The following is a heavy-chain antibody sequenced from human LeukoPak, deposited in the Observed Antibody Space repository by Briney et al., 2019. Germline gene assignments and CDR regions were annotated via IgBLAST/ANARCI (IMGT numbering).Heavy chain of an antibody. Sequence: GESLKISCKGSGYSFTSYWIGWVRQMPGKGLEWMGIVYPGDSDTRYSPSFQGQVTISADKSISTAYLQWSSLKASDTAMYYCARRGYCSGGSCYYFDYWGQGTLVTVSS. CDR3: ARRGYCSGGSCYYFDY. CDR2: VYPGDSDT. CDR1: GYSFTSYW. J-gene: IGHJ4*02. D-gene: IGHD2-15*01. V-gene: IGHV5-51*01.